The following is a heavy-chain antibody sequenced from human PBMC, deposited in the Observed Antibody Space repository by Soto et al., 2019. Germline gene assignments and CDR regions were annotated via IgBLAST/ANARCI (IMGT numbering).Heavy chain of an antibody. J-gene: IGHJ3*01. CDR3: SIGSWSAETFDV. V-gene: IGHV1-69*02. Sequence: QVHLVQSGAEVKKPGSSVKVSCKAAGGTFSTYTLIWVRQAPGQGLEWMGRIIPMLTVTNSAQKFQGRVTLTAGKSTSTAFMELTSLRSDDTAVYYCSIGSWSAETFDVWGQGTMVTVSS. D-gene: IGHD2-2*01. CDR1: GGTFSTYT. CDR2: IIPMLTVT.